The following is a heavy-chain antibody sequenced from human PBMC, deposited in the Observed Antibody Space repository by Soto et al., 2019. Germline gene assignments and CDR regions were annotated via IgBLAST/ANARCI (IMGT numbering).Heavy chain of an antibody. CDR3: AKNNMGYYLDY. D-gene: IGHD3-10*01. V-gene: IGHV3-23*01. Sequence: EVQVLESGGALVQPGGSLRLSCAASGSTFSNYAMSWVRQAPGKGLEWVSSISGSGGTTYYADSVKGRLTLSRDNSKNTLYLQMNSLRVEDTAVYYCAKNNMGYYLDYWGQGTLVTVSS. CDR2: ISGSGGTT. J-gene: IGHJ4*02. CDR1: GSTFSNYA.